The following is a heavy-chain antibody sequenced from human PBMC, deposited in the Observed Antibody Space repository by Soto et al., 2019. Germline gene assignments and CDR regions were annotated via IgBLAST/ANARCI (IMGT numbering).Heavy chain of an antibody. V-gene: IGHV1-69*13. Sequence: ASVKGSCKASGGTFSSYAISWVRQAPGQGLEWMGGIIPIFGTANYAQKFQGRATITADESTSTAYMELSSLRSEDTAVYYCARVGDSSSSFFLYWGQGTLVTVSS. J-gene: IGHJ4*02. CDR2: IIPIFGTA. D-gene: IGHD6-6*01. CDR3: ARVGDSSSSFFLY. CDR1: GGTFSSYA.